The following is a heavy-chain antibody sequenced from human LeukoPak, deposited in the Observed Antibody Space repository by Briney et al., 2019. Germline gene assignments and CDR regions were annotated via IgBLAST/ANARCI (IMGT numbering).Heavy chain of an antibody. V-gene: IGHV1-69*05. D-gene: IGHD4-11*01. CDR1: GGTFSSYA. J-gene: IGHJ4*02. CDR2: IIPIFGTA. CDR3: ARESTVTPYYFDY. Sequence: SVKVSCKASGGTFSSYAISWVRQAPGQGLERMGGIIPIFGTANYAQKFQGRVTITTDESTSTAYMELSSLRSEDTAVYYCARESTVTPYYFDYWGQGTLVTVSS.